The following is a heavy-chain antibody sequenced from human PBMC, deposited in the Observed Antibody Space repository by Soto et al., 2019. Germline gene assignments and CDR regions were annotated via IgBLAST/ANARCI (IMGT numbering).Heavy chain of an antibody. CDR3: VKDQDWNYASNDAFDI. CDR1: GFTFLSYA. Sequence: GALRLSCSASGFTFLSYAMHWVRQAPGKGLEYVSAIGSNGGSTYYADSVKGRFTISRDNSKNTLYLQMSSLRAEDTAMYYCVKDQDWNYASNDAFDIWGQGTMVTV. J-gene: IGHJ3*02. V-gene: IGHV3-64D*06. CDR2: IGSNGGST. D-gene: IGHD1-7*01.